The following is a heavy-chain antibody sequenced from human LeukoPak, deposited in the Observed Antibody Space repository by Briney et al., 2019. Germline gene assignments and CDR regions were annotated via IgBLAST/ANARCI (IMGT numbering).Heavy chain of an antibody. D-gene: IGHD2-2*01. CDR2: IRSKANSYAT. Sequence: PGGSLRLSCAASGFTFSGSAMHWVRQASGKGLEWVGRIRSKANSYATAYAASVKGRFTISRDDSKNTAYLQMNSLKTEDTAVYYCTLVDREIGYCSSTRCLNWFDPWGQGTLVTVPS. CDR3: TLVDREIGYCSSTRCLNWFDP. V-gene: IGHV3-73*01. CDR1: GFTFSGSA. J-gene: IGHJ5*02.